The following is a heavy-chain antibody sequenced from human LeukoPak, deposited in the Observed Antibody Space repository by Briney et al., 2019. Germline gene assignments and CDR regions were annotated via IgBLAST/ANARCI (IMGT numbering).Heavy chain of an antibody. CDR2: ISSSSSTI. J-gene: IGHJ6*03. V-gene: IGHV3-48*04. CDR1: GFTFSSYS. Sequence: PGGSLRLSCAASGFTFSSYSMNWVRQAPGKGLEWVSYISSSSSTIYYADSVKGRFTISRDNAKNSLYLQMNSLRAEDTAVYYCARDQGTYYYYYMDVWGKGTTVTVSS. CDR3: ARDQGTYYYYYMDV.